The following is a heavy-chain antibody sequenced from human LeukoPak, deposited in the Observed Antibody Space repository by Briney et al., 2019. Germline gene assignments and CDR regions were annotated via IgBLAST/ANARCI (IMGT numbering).Heavy chain of an antibody. Sequence: PSETLSLTCTVSGGSISSGDYYWSWIRQPPGKGLEWIGYIYYSGSAYYNPSLKSRVTISVDTSKNQFSLRLNSVTAADTAVYYCARSLYSLNWFDPWGQGTLVTVSS. CDR1: GGSISSGDYY. V-gene: IGHV4-30-4*01. CDR2: IYYSGSA. D-gene: IGHD6-13*01. CDR3: ARSLYSLNWFDP. J-gene: IGHJ5*02.